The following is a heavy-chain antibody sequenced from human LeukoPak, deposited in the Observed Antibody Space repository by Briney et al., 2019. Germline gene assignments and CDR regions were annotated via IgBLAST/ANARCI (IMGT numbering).Heavy chain of an antibody. CDR3: ARSQASGTYSGGY. CDR2: IYYSGST. V-gene: IGHV4-31*03. Sequence: SETLSLTCTVSGGSISSGGYYWSWIRQHPGKGLEWIGYIYYSGSTYYNPSLKSRVTISVDTSKNQFYLKLTSVTAADTAVYYCARSQASGTYSGGYWGQGTLVTVSS. CDR1: GGSISSGGYY. D-gene: IGHD3-10*01. J-gene: IGHJ4*02.